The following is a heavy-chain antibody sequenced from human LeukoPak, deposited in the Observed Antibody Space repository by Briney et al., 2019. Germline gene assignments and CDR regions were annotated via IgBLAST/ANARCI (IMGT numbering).Heavy chain of an antibody. CDR1: GFTFSSYA. CDR3: ARSSSGWYSFDY. V-gene: IGHV3-23*01. D-gene: IGHD6-19*01. J-gene: IGHJ4*02. CDR2: ISGGGGDT. Sequence: GGSLRLSCAASGFTFSSYAMSWVRQAPGKGLEWVSTISGGGGDTYYADNVKGRFIISGDNPKNTLYLQMNSLRAEDTAVYYCARSSSGWYSFDYWGQGTLVTVSS.